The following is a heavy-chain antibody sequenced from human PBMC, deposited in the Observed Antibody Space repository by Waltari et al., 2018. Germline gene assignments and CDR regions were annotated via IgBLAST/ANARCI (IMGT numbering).Heavy chain of an antibody. CDR3: AKATSVTYYYYGMDV. V-gene: IGHV3-9*01. D-gene: IGHD4-17*01. J-gene: IGHJ6*02. CDR1: GFTFDEYP. CDR2: ISWNGGTI. Sequence: EVQLVESGGDLVQPGRSLRLSCAASGFTFDEYPMPWVRQAPGKGLEWSSGISWNGGTINYVDSVKGRFTISRDNAKNSLYLQMNSLRAEDTALYYCAKATSVTYYYYGMDVWGQGTTVTVSS.